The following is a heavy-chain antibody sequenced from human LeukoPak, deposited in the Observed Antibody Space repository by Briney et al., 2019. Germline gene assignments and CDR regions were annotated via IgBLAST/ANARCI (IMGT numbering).Heavy chain of an antibody. CDR1: GGSTSSYY. Sequence: SETLSLTCTVSGGSTSSYYWSWIRQPPGKGLEWIGYIYYSGSTNYNPSLKSRVTISVDTSKNQFSLKLSSVTAADTAVYYCARGRYYDFWSGYYTNWFDPWGQGTLVTVSS. V-gene: IGHV4-59*01. CDR2: IYYSGST. J-gene: IGHJ5*02. D-gene: IGHD3-3*01. CDR3: ARGRYYDFWSGYYTNWFDP.